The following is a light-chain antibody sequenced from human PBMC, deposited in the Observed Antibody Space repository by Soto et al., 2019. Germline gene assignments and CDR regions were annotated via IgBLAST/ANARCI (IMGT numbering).Light chain of an antibody. CDR3: QQTRSYPST. V-gene: IGKV1-9*01. CDR1: QDINSY. Sequence: IQFTQSPSSLSASIGDRVTITCRASQDINSYLAWYQQKPGKAPNLLIYEASILQRGVPSRFSGSNSGTDFTLTISSLQAEDLANYYCQQTRSYPSTFGGGTKLDIK. J-gene: IGKJ4*01. CDR2: EAS.